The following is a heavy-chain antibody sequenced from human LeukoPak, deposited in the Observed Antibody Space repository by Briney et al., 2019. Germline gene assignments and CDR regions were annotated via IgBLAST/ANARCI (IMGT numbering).Heavy chain of an antibody. CDR3: ARGGNNYDSSGYYEEAPIDY. V-gene: IGHV3-23*01. J-gene: IGHJ4*02. Sequence: GGSLRLSCAASGFTFSSYAMSWVRQAPGKGLEWVSAISGSGGSTYYADSVKGRFTISRDNSKNTLYLQMNSLRAEDTAVYYCARGGNNYDSSGYYEEAPIDYWGQGTLVTVSS. D-gene: IGHD3-22*01. CDR1: GFTFSSYA. CDR2: ISGSGGST.